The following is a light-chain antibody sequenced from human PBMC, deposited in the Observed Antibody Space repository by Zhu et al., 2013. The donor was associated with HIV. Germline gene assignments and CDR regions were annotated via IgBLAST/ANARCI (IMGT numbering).Light chain of an antibody. CDR2: GAS. CDR1: QSVSGSS. J-gene: IGKJ4*01. CDR3: QQYGSSPRVT. Sequence: EIVLTQSPDTLSLSPGERVTLSCRTSQSVSGSSLAWHQQKPGQAPRLLIYGASTRATGVPDRFSGSVSGTDFTLTISRLEPEDFAVYYCQQYGSSPRVTFGGGTKVEIK. V-gene: IGKV3-20*01.